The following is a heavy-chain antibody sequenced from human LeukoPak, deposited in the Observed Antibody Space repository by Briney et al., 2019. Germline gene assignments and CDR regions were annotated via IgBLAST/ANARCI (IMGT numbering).Heavy chain of an antibody. Sequence: GGSLRLSCGASGFSFSTYAMSWVRQAPGKGLEWVSAISGSGDSTYYADSVKGRFTISRDNSKNTLYLQMNSLRAEDTAVYYCAKYKGDSSGLRAFDIWGQGTMVTVSS. CDR2: ISGSGDST. CDR1: GFSFSTYA. CDR3: AKYKGDSSGLRAFDI. D-gene: IGHD3-22*01. J-gene: IGHJ3*02. V-gene: IGHV3-23*01.